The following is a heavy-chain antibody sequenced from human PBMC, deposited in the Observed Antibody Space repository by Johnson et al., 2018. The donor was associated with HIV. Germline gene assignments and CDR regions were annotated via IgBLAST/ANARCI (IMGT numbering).Heavy chain of an antibody. CDR1: GFTVSSNY. CDR3: ARGGNRYYNFWSGYYRDAFDI. Sequence: VESGGGLIQPGGSLRLSCAASGFTVSSNYMSWVRQAPGKGLEWVSVIYSGGSTYYADSVKGRFTISSDNSKNTLYLQRNSLRAEDTAVYYCARGGNRYYNFWSGYYRDAFDIWGQGTMVTVSS. CDR2: IYSGGST. D-gene: IGHD3-3*01. J-gene: IGHJ3*02. V-gene: IGHV3-53*01.